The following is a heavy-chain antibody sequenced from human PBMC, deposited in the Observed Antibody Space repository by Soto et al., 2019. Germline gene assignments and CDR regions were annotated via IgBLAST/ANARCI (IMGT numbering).Heavy chain of an antibody. J-gene: IGHJ4*02. D-gene: IGHD2-2*01. V-gene: IGHV3-23*01. CDR2: ISGSGGST. Sequence: PGGSLRLSCAASGFPFSSYAMSWVRQAPGKGLEWVSAISGSGGSTYYADSVKGRFTISRDNSKNTLYLQMNSLRAEDTAVYYCAKAGYCSSTSCYAGFGYFDYWGQGTLVTVSS. CDR3: AKAGYCSSTSCYAGFGYFDY. CDR1: GFPFSSYA.